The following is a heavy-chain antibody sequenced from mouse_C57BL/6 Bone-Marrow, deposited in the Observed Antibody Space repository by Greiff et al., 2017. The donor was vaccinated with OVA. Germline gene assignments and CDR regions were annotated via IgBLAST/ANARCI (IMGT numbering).Heavy chain of an antibody. Sequence: QVHVKQSGAELVRPGASVKLSCKASGYTFTDYYINWVKQRPGQGLEWIARIYPGSGNTYYNEKFKGKATLTAEKSSSTAYMQLSSLTSEDSAVYFCARSETLFFDYWGQGTTLTVSS. V-gene: IGHV1-76*01. CDR2: IYPGSGNT. CDR1: GYTFTDYY. J-gene: IGHJ2*01. CDR3: ARSETLFFDY.